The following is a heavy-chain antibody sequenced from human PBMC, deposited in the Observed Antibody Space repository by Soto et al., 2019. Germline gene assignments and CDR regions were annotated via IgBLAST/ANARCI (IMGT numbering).Heavy chain of an antibody. J-gene: IGHJ6*02. V-gene: IGHV1-69*13. D-gene: IGHD6-13*01. Sequence: GASAKVSCKASGGTFSSYAISWVRQAPGQGLEWMGGIIPIFGTANYAQKFQGRVTITADESTSTAYMELSSLRSEDTAVYYCARVGSSWSNYYYYGMDVWGQGTTVTVSS. CDR2: IIPIFGTA. CDR3: ARVGSSWSNYYYYGMDV. CDR1: GGTFSSYA.